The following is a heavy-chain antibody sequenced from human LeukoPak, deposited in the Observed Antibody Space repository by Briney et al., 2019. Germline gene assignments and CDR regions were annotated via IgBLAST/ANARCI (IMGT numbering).Heavy chain of an antibody. D-gene: IGHD3-10*01. CDR2: ITRGGESS. J-gene: IGHJ1*01. CDR1: GFSFSSHV. CDR3: AKGLSGTYYTFQH. V-gene: IGHV3-23*01. Sequence: PGGSLRLSCAASGFSFSSHVLSWVRQAPGKGLEWASGITRGGESSYYGDSMKGRFTISRDNSKNTLYLQMNSLRAEDTAVYYCAKGLSGTYYTFQHWGQGALVTVSS.